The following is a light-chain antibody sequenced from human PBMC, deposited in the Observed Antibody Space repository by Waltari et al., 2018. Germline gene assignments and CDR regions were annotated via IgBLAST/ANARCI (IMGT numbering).Light chain of an antibody. J-gene: IGKJ1*01. Sequence: EIVLTQSPDTLSLSPGERATLSCRASQSLNRALAWYQQNPGLAPRLLIYGVSTRATGIPDRFSGSGSGTDFSLTITRLEPEDFAVYYCQHYVRLPVAFGQGTKVDI. V-gene: IGKV3-20*01. CDR3: QHYVRLPVA. CDR1: QSLNRA. CDR2: GVS.